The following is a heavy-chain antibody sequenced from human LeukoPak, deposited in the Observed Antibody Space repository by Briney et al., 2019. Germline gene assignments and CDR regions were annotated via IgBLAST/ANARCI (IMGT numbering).Heavy chain of an antibody. V-gene: IGHV4-59*11. CDR3: ARVSGIVVVPAAVFDY. D-gene: IGHD2-2*01. J-gene: IGHJ4*02. CDR2: IYYGGST. Sequence: SETLSLTCTVSGGSISSHYWSWIRQPPGKGLEWIGYIYYGGSTNYNPSLKSRVTISVDTSKNQFSLKLSSVTAADTAVYYCARVSGIVVVPAAVFDYWGQGTLVTVSS. CDR1: GGSISSHY.